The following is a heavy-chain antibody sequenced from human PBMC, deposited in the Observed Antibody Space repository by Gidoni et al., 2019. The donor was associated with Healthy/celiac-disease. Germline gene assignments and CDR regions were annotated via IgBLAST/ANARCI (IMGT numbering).Heavy chain of an antibody. CDR2: IGGYNGNT. CDR1: GYTFPSYG. V-gene: IGHV1-18*01. CDR3: ASSFPHRGSYGCSS. Sequence: QVQLVQSGAEGKKPGAAVKVSCKASGYTFPSYGISWVRQAPGQGLEWMGWIGGYNGNTNYAQKLQGRVTMTTDTSTSTAYMELRSLRSDDTAVYYCASSFPHRGSYGCSSWGQGTLVTVSS. D-gene: IGHD5-18*01. J-gene: IGHJ4*02.